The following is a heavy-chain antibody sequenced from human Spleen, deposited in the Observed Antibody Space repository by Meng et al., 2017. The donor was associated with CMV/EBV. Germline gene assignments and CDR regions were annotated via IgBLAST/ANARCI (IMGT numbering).Heavy chain of an antibody. Sequence: GESLKISCAASGFTFNTYWMHWVRQAPGKGLEWVSSISSSSSYIYYADSVKGRFTISRDNAKNSLYLQMNSLRAEDTAVYYCARGGLGSRGYSYLEYWGQGTLVTVSS. V-gene: IGHV3-21*01. CDR2: ISSSSSYI. J-gene: IGHJ4*02. CDR1: GFTFNTYW. D-gene: IGHD5-18*01. CDR3: ARGGLGSRGYSYLEY.